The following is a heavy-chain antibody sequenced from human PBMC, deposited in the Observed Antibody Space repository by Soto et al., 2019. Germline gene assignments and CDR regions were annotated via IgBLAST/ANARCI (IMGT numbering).Heavy chain of an antibody. Sequence: GGSLRLSCAPSGFTFSRYWMTWVRQVPGKGLEWVANINQDGTEKYYLASVKGRFTISRDNAKDSLDLQMNALSADDTAVYYCAKAPDGSGREYYCDYWGQGTLVTVSS. D-gene: IGHD3-10*01. CDR2: INQDGTEK. J-gene: IGHJ4*02. CDR3: AKAPDGSGREYYCDY. CDR1: GFTFSRYW. V-gene: IGHV3-7*01.